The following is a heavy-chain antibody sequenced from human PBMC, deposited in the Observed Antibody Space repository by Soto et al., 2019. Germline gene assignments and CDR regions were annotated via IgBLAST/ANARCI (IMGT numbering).Heavy chain of an antibody. CDR1: GGSVSSGSYY. Sequence: SETLSLTCTVSGGSVSSGSYYWSWIRQPPGKGLEWIGYIYYSGSTNYNPSLKSRVTISVDTSKNQFSLKLSSVTAADTAVYHCARGDIVVVPAAIGYYYYYYMDVWGKGTTVTVSS. V-gene: IGHV4-61*01. CDR3: ARGDIVVVPAAIGYYYYYYMDV. D-gene: IGHD2-2*02. CDR2: IYYSGST. J-gene: IGHJ6*03.